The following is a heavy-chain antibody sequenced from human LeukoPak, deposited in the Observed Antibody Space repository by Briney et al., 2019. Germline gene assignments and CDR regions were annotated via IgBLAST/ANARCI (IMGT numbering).Heavy chain of an antibody. CDR2: IYPSDSDT. CDR3: ARHRPGYSGGPYYFDS. CDR1: LYSFTNYW. Sequence: GASLKISCEGSLYSFTNYWIAWVRQMPGKGLEWMGIIYPSDSDTIYSPSFQGQVTISADRSIDTAYLQWSSLKASDTAIYYCARHRPGYSGGPYYFDSWGQGTPVTVSS. V-gene: IGHV5-51*01. J-gene: IGHJ4*02. D-gene: IGHD6-19*01.